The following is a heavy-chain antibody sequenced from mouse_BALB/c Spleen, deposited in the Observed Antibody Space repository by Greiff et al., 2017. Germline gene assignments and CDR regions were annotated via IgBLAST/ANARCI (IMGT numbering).Heavy chain of an antibody. J-gene: IGHJ4*01. CDR3: ARDLLLRPYAMDY. CDR1: GFTFSSYA. Sequence: VQLKESGGGLVKPGGSLKLSCAASGFTFSSYAMSWVRQTPEKRLEWVASISSGGSTYYPDSVKGRFTISRDNARNILYLQMSSLRSEDTAMYYCARDLLLRPYAMDYWGQGTSVTVSS. D-gene: IGHD1-1*01. CDR2: ISSGGST. V-gene: IGHV5-6-5*01.